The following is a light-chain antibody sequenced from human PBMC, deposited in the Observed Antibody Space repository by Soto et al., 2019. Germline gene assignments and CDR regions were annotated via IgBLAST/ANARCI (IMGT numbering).Light chain of an antibody. Sequence: QSALTQPRSVSGSPGQSVTISCTGTSSDVGGYNYVSWYQQHPGKAPKLMIYDVSKRPSGVPDRFSGSKSGNTASLTISGLQAEDEADYYCCSDAGSHVFGAWTKLTVL. V-gene: IGLV2-11*01. CDR1: SSDVGGYNY. CDR3: CSDAGSHV. CDR2: DVS. J-gene: IGLJ1*01.